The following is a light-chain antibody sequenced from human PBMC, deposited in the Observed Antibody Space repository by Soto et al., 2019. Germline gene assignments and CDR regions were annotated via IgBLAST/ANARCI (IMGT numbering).Light chain of an antibody. J-gene: IGLJ2*01. V-gene: IGLV7-46*01. Sequence: QAVVTQEPSLTVSPRGTVTLTCGSSTGAVTSGHYPYWFQQKPGQAPRTLIYDTSNKHSWTPARFSGSLLGGKAALSLSGAQPEDEAEYYCLLSYSGGRSVVFGGGTKLTVL. CDR2: DTS. CDR3: LLSYSGGRSVV. CDR1: TGAVTSGHY.